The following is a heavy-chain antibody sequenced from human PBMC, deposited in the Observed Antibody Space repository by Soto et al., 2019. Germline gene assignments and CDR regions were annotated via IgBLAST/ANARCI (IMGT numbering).Heavy chain of an antibody. J-gene: IGHJ5*02. CDR1: GFSLSTSGVG. CDR3: AHSGPITIFGVAQRRGWFDP. CDR2: IYWDDDK. V-gene: IGHV2-5*02. D-gene: IGHD3-3*01. Sequence: SGPTLVNPTQTLTLTCTFSGFSLSTSGVGVGWIRQPPGKALEWLALIYWDDDKRYSPSLKSRLTITKDTSKNQVVLTKTNMDPVDTATYYCAHSGPITIFGVAQRRGWFDPWGQGTLVTVSS.